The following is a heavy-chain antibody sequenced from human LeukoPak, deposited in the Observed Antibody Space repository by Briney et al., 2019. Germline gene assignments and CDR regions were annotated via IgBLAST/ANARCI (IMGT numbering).Heavy chain of an antibody. CDR2: IYYSGST. D-gene: IGHD3-10*01. CDR3: ARTQRTPYYYGSGSYLTYYFDY. CDR1: GGSISSYY. J-gene: IGHJ4*02. V-gene: IGHV4-59*01. Sequence: PSETLSLTCTVSGGSISSYYWSWIRQPPGKGLEWIGYIYYSGSTNYNPSLKSRVTISVDTSKNQFSLKLSSVTAADTAVYYCARTQRTPYYYGSGSYLTYYFDYWGQGTLVTVSS.